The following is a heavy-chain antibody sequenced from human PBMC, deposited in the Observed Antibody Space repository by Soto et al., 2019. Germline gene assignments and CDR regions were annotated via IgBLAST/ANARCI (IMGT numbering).Heavy chain of an antibody. CDR1: GGTFSSYT. Sequence: QVQLVQSGAEVKKPGSSVKVSCKASGGTFSSYTISWVRQAPGQGLEWMGRIIPILGIANYAQKFQGRVTITAEKSTSTDYMEVCSLRSEDTAVYYWASASLVTAAGDYWGQGALVTVSS. CDR2: IIPILGIA. D-gene: IGHD2-15*01. J-gene: IGHJ4*02. V-gene: IGHV1-69*02. CDR3: ASASLVTAAGDY.